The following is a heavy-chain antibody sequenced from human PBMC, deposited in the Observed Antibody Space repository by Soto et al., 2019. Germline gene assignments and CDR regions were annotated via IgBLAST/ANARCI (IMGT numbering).Heavy chain of an antibody. V-gene: IGHV3-30*18. D-gene: IGHD5-12*01. CDR2: ISYDGSNK. CDR1: GFTFSNFG. CDR3: ANVTVATIGYYYYGMDV. J-gene: IGHJ6*02. Sequence: QVQLVESGGGVVQPGRSLRLSCAASGFTFSNFGMHWVRQAPGKGLEWVALISYDGSNKYYGDSVKGRFTIYRDNSKNTLYLEMNSLRAEDTAVYYCANVTVATIGYYYYGMDVWGQGTTVTVSS.